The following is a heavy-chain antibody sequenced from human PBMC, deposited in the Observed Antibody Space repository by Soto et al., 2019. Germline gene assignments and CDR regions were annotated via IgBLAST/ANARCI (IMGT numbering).Heavy chain of an antibody. J-gene: IGHJ4*02. CDR3: ARGYGSGTLGDY. D-gene: IGHD3-10*01. V-gene: IGHV1-69*02. CDR1: GGTFSSYT. CDR2: IIPILGIA. Sequence: QVQLVQSGAEVKKPGSSVKVSCKASGGTFSSYTISWVRQAPGQGLEWMGRIIPILGIANYAQKFQGRVTITADKSTSTAYMALSSLRSEDTAVYYCARGYGSGTLGDYWGQGTLVTVSS.